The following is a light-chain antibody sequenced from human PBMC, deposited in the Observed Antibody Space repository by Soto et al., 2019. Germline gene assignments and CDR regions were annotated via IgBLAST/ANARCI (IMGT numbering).Light chain of an antibody. V-gene: IGLV2-14*01. Sequence: QAASVSGSPGQSITISCTGTSSDVGGYNYVSWYQQHPGKAPKLMIYEVSNRPSGVSIRFSGSKSANTASLTISRLQAEDEADYYCSSFTSINTGVFGGGTNLTVL. J-gene: IGLJ3*02. CDR3: SSFTSINTGV. CDR2: EVS. CDR1: SSDVGGYNY.